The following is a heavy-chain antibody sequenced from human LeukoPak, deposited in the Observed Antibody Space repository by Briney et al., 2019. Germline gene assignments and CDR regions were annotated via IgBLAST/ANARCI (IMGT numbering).Heavy chain of an antibody. Sequence: PSETLSLTCAVYGGSFSGYYWSWIRQPPGKGLEWIGEINHSGSTNYNPSLKSRVTISVDTSKNQFSLKLSSVTAADTAVYYCARDDRVSGTFLRWFDPWGQGTLVTVSS. CDR2: INHSGST. D-gene: IGHD1-26*01. CDR1: GGSFSGYY. CDR3: ARDDRVSGTFLRWFDP. J-gene: IGHJ5*02. V-gene: IGHV4-34*01.